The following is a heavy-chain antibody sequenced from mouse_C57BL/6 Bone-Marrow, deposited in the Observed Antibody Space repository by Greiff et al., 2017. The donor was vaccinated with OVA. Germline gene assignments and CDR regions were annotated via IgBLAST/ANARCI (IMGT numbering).Heavy chain of an antibody. D-gene: IGHD2-3*01. CDR3: ARHEDGYYASYFDY. CDR1: GYAFSSSW. CDR2: IYPGDGDT. Sequence: SGPELVKPGASVKISCKASGYAFSSSWMNWVKQRPGKGLEWIGRIYPGDGDTKYNGKFKGKATLTADKSSRTAYMQLSSLTSEDSAVYFCARHEDGYYASYFDYWGQGTTLTVSS. J-gene: IGHJ2*01. V-gene: IGHV1-82*01.